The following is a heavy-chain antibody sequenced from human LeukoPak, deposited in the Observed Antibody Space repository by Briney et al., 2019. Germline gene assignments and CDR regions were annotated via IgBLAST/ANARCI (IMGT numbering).Heavy chain of an antibody. Sequence: PGGSLRLSCAASGFTFSRYSMNWVRQAPGKGLEWVSSISSSSSYTYYADSVKGRFTISGDNAKNSLYLQMNSLRAEDTAVYYCASEVFDILTGYYMDVWGKGTTVTVSS. D-gene: IGHD3-9*01. V-gene: IGHV3-21*01. CDR1: GFTFSRYS. CDR3: ASEVFDILTGYYMDV. CDR2: ISSSSSYT. J-gene: IGHJ6*03.